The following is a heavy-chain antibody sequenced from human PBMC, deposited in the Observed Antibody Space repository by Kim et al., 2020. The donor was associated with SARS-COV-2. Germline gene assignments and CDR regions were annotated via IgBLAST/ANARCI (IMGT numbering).Heavy chain of an antibody. D-gene: IGHD2-2*01. J-gene: IGHJ4*02. Sequence: ASVKVSCKASGYTFTSYDINWVRQATGQGLEWMGWMNPNSGNTGYAQKFQGRVTMTRNTSISTAYMELSSLRSEDTAEYYCARHRYCSSTSCYELDYWGQGTLVTVSS. CDR2: MNPNSGNT. CDR1: GYTFTSYD. V-gene: IGHV1-8*01. CDR3: ARHRYCSSTSCYELDY.